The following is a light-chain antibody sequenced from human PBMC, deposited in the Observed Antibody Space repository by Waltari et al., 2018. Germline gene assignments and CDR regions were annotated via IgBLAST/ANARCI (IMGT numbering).Light chain of an antibody. CDR1: SAINVASHT. Sequence: QPVLTQPTSLSASPGSAARLSCALSSAINVASHTIFWYQQEPGSPPRYLLYYYSDSTQQQGAGGPSRVSGSKDASANEGLLLISGLQSEDEADYYCAIWYNSAVLFGGGTRLTVL. CDR2: YYSDSTQ. CDR3: AIWYNSAVL. V-gene: IGLV5-39*01. J-gene: IGLJ2*01.